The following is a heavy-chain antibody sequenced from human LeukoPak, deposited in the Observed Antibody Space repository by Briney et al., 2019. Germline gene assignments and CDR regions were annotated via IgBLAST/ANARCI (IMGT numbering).Heavy chain of an antibody. CDR2: IYSDNT. J-gene: IGHJ4*02. D-gene: IGHD4/OR15-4a*01. CDR1: GFTVSSNS. Sequence: GGSLRLSCTVSGFTVSSNSMSWVRQAPGRGLEWVSFIYSDNTHYSDSVKGRFTISRDNSKNTLYLQMNSLRAEDTAVYYCARRAGAYSHPYDYWGQGTLVTVSS. V-gene: IGHV3-53*01. CDR3: ARRAGAYSHPYDY.